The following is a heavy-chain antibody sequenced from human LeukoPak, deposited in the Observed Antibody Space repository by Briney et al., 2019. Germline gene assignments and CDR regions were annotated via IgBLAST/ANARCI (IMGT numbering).Heavy chain of an antibody. Sequence: GGSLRLSCAASGFTFSGSAMHWVRQASGKGLEWVGRIRSKAYNYSTTYAPSVRGRFIISRDDSKNTAYLQMNSLKTEDTAVYYCSRMSAAGLYTKDYRGQGMLVTVSS. CDR1: GFTFSGSA. CDR2: IRSKAYNYST. J-gene: IGHJ4*02. D-gene: IGHD3/OR15-3a*01. V-gene: IGHV3-73*01. CDR3: SRMSAAGLYTKDY.